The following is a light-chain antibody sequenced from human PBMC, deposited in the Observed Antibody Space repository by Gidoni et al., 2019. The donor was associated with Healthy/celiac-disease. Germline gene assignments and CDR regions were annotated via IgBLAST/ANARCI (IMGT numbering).Light chain of an antibody. J-gene: IGKJ1*01. CDR2: SAS. CDR3: QQYGSSPWT. CDR1: QSVSSSY. V-gene: IGKV3-20*01. Sequence: ASQSVSSSYLAWYQQKPAQAPRLLIYSASSRATGIPDKFSDSGSGTDFTHTISRLEPEDFAVYYCQQYGSSPWTFGQGTKVEIK.